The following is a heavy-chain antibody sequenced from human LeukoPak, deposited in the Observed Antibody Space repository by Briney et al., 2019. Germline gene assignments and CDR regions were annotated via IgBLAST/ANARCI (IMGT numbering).Heavy chain of an antibody. J-gene: IGHJ4*02. D-gene: IGHD6-13*01. Sequence: SETLSLTCTVSGGSISSYYWSWIRQPPGKGVDWIGFIYHNGRTDYNPSLKSRVTISADTSKNQFSLRLSSVTAADTAVYYCARVFRAAAVDYWGQGTLVTVSS. CDR2: IYHNGRT. CDR1: GGSISSYY. V-gene: IGHV4-59*01. CDR3: ARVFRAAAVDY.